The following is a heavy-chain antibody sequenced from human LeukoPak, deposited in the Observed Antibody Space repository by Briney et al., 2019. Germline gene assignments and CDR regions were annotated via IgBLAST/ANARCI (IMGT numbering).Heavy chain of an antibody. Sequence: GASVKVSCKASGYTFTSYGISWVRQAPGQGLEWMGWISAYNGNTNYAQKLQGRVTMTTDTSTSTAYMELSSLRSEDTAVYYCARDWRLRSRGEGYYYYMDVWGKGTTVTVSS. CDR2: ISAYNGNT. CDR3: ARDWRLRSRGEGYYYYMDV. J-gene: IGHJ6*03. D-gene: IGHD5-12*01. CDR1: GYTFTSYG. V-gene: IGHV1-18*01.